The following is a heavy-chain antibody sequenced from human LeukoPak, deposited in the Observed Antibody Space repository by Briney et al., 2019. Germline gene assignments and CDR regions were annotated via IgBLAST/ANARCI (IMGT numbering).Heavy chain of an antibody. CDR3: ARDLFHSSGWYHWSDP. D-gene: IGHD6-19*01. V-gene: IGHV1-18*01. CDR2: ISAYNGNT. Sequence: ASVKVSCKASGYTFTSYGISWVRQAPGQGLEWMGWISAYNGNTNYAQKLQGRVTMTTDTSTSTAYMELRSLRSDDTAVYYCARDLFHSSGWYHWSDPWGQGTLVTVSS. J-gene: IGHJ5*02. CDR1: GYTFTSYG.